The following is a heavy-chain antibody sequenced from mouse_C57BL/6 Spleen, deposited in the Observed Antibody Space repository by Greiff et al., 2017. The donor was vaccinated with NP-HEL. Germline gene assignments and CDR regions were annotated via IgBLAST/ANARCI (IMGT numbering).Heavy chain of an antibody. CDR3: ARGLGRADFDY. V-gene: IGHV1-26*01. J-gene: IGHJ2*01. CDR2: INPNNGGT. Sequence: VQLQQSGPELVKPGASVKISCKASGYTFTDYYMNWVKQSHGKSLEWIGDINPNNGGTSYNQKFKGKATLTVDKSSSTAYMELRSLTSEDSAVYYCARGLGRADFDYWGQGTTLTVSS. D-gene: IGHD4-1*01. CDR1: GYTFTDYY.